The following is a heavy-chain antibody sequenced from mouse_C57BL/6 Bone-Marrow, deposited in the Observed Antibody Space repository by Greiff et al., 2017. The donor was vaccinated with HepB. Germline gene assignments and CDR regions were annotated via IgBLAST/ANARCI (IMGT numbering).Heavy chain of an antibody. CDR1: GFTFSSYA. CDR3: TRVYDYERCAY. V-gene: IGHV5-9-1*02. D-gene: IGHD2-4*01. J-gene: IGHJ3*01. CDR2: ISSGGDYI. Sequence: EVKLMESGAGLVKPGGSLKLSCAASGFTFSSYAMSWVRQTPEKRLEWVAYISSGGDYIYYADTVKGRFTLSRDNARNTLYLQMSSLKSEDTAMYYCTRVYDYERCAYWGQGTLVTVSA.